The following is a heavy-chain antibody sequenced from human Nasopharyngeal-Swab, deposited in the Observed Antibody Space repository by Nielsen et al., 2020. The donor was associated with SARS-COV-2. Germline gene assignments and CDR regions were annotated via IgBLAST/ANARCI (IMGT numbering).Heavy chain of an antibody. J-gene: IGHJ4*02. CDR2: IVGSGDISGSGGNT. V-gene: IGHV3-23*01. CDR3: AKDLRGPYFF. D-gene: IGHD2/OR15-2a*01. CDR1: GGSFNGYY. Sequence: ETLSLTCAVYGGSFNGYYWSWVRQAPGKGLEWVAAIVGSGDISGSGGNTYYADSVKGRFTISRDNSKNTLSLQMNSLRAEDTAVYYCAKDLRGPYFFWGQGTLVTVSS.